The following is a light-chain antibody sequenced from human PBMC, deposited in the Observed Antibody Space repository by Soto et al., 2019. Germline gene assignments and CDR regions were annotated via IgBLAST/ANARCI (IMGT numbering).Light chain of an antibody. V-gene: IGKV1-39*01. Sequence: DIQMTQSPSSLSASVGDRVTITCRASQGVSAYFLWYQQTQGKAPKLLIYAASNLLSGVPSRFSGGGAGTNFPLSISTLQPEDFETYYRQQSYNTPHTFGQGTKLETK. J-gene: IGKJ2*01. CDR2: AAS. CDR1: QGVSAY. CDR3: QQSYNTPHT.